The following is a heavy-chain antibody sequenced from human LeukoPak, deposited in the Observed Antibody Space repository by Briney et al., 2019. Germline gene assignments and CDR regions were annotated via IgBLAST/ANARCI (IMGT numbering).Heavy chain of an antibody. CDR1: GGSISSYY. J-gene: IGHJ4*02. D-gene: IGHD3-22*01. CDR2: IYYSGST. CDR3: ARGYYYDSSGYYPFDY. V-gene: IGHV4-59*01. Sequence: SETLSLTCTVSGGSISSYYWSWIRQPPGKGVEWIGYIYYSGSTIYNPSLKSRVTISVDTSKNQFSLKLSSVTAADTAVYYCARGYYYDSSGYYPFDYWGQGTLVTVSS.